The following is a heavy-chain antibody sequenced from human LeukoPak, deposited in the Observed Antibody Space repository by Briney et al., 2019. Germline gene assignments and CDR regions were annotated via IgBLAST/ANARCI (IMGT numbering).Heavy chain of an antibody. Sequence: SETLSLTCTVSGGSISSYYWSWIRQPAGKGLEWIGRIYTSGSTNYNPSLKSRVTMSVDTSKNQFSLKLSSVTAADTAVYYCARGGNYYYDSSGYYTVWGQGTLVTVSS. D-gene: IGHD3-22*01. CDR1: GGSISSYY. CDR2: IYTSGST. J-gene: IGHJ4*02. CDR3: ARGGNYYYDSSGYYTV. V-gene: IGHV4-4*07.